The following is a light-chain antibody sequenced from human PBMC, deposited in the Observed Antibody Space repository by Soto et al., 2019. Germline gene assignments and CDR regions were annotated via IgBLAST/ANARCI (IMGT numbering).Light chain of an antibody. CDR1: SSDVGPYNY. Sequence: QSALTQPASVSGSPGQSITISCTGTSSDVGPYNYVSWYQQHPGKAPKVMIYEVSNRPSGVSNRFSGSKSGNTASLTISGLQAEDEADYYCSSYTTSSTVVFGGGTKVT. CDR2: EVS. J-gene: IGLJ2*01. V-gene: IGLV2-14*01. CDR3: SSYTTSSTVV.